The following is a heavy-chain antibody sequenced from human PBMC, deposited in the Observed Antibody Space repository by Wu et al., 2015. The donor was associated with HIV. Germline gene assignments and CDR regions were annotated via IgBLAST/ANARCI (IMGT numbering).Heavy chain of an antibody. CDR3: ARVVGATTGDYYYGMDV. CDR2: INPNSGGT. J-gene: IGHJ6*02. CDR1: GYTFTSYD. V-gene: IGHV1-2*02. Sequence: QVQLVQSGAEVKKPGASVKVSCKASGYTFTSYDINWVRQAPGQGLEWMGWINPNSGGTNYAQKFQGRVTMTRDTSISTAYMELSRLRSDDTAVYYCARVVGATTGDYYYGMDVWGQGTTVTVSS. D-gene: IGHD1-26*01.